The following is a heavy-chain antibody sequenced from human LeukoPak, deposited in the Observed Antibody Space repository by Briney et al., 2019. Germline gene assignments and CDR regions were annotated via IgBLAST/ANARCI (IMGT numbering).Heavy chain of an antibody. CDR3: AKGPFYGDYSPGAPPIDY. V-gene: IGHV3-23*01. CDR2: ISGSGGST. D-gene: IGHD4-17*01. CDR1: GFTFSSYA. J-gene: IGHJ4*02. Sequence: GGSLRLSCAASGFTFSSYAMSWVRQAPGKGLEWVSTISGSGGSTYYADSVKGRFTISRDNSKNTLYLQMNSLRAEDTAVYYCAKGPFYGDYSPGAPPIDYWGQGTLVTVSS.